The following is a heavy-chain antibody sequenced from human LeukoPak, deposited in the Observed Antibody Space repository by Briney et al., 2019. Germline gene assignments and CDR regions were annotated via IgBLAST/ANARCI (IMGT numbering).Heavy chain of an antibody. CDR3: ARDSISGSYYHGMDV. J-gene: IGHJ6*02. V-gene: IGHV1-2*02. CDR1: GYTFTGYY. Sequence: GASVKVSCKASGYTFTGYYMHWVRQAPGQGLEWMGWINPNSGGTNYAQEFQGRVTMTRDTSISTAYMELSRLRSDDTAVYYCARDSISGSYYHGMDVWGQGTPVTVSS. D-gene: IGHD3-10*01. CDR2: INPNSGGT.